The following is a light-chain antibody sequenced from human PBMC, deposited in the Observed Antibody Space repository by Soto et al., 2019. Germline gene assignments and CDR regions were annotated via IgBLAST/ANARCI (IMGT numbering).Light chain of an antibody. J-gene: IGKJ5*01. Sequence: EIVMTQSPATLSVSPGERATFSCWASQSVSSNLAWYQQKPGQAPRLLIYDASTRATGIPARFSGSGSGTDFTLTITRLEPEDFAVFYCQQYGSSEIIFGQGTRLEIK. CDR2: DAS. CDR1: QSVSSN. CDR3: QQYGSSEII. V-gene: IGKV3D-15*01.